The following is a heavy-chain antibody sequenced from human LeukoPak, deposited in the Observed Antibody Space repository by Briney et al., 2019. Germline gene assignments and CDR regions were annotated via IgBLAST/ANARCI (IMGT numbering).Heavy chain of an antibody. CDR2: ISWNSGSI. CDR3: AKDYGDYVAGGSPAFDI. J-gene: IGHJ3*02. Sequence: GGSLRLSCAASGFTFDDYAMHWVRQAPGKGLEWVSGISWNSGSIGYADSVKGRFTISRDNAKNSLYLQMNSLRAEDTALYYCAKDYGDYVAGGSPAFDIWGQGTMVTVSS. D-gene: IGHD4-17*01. V-gene: IGHV3-9*01. CDR1: GFTFDDYA.